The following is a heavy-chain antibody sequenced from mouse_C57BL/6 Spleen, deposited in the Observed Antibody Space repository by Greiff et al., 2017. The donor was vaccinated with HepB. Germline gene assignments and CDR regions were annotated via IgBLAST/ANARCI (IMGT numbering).Heavy chain of an antibody. V-gene: IGHV1-18*01. CDR3: AREGYYDAWFAY. CDR1: GYTFTDYN. CDR2: INPNNGGT. J-gene: IGHJ3*01. Sequence: EVQLQQSGPELVKPGASVKIPCKASGYTFTDYNMDWVKQSHGKSLEWIGDINPNNGGTIYNQKFKGKATLTVDKSSSTAYMELRSLTSEDTAVYYCAREGYYDAWFAYWGQGTLVTVSA. D-gene: IGHD2-4*01.